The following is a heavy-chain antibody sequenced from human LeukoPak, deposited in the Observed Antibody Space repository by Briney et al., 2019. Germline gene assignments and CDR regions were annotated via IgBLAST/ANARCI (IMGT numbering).Heavy chain of an antibody. J-gene: IGHJ2*01. CDR3: ARDQQLVPGYFDL. CDR2: IIPIFGTA. D-gene: IGHD6-13*01. CDR1: GCSFSSYA. Sequence: ASVKVSCKASGCSFSSYAISWVRQAPGQGLEWMGRIIPIFGTANYAQKFQGRVTITTDESTSTAYMELSSLRSEDTAVYYCARDQQLVPGYFDLWGRGTLVTVSS. V-gene: IGHV1-69*05.